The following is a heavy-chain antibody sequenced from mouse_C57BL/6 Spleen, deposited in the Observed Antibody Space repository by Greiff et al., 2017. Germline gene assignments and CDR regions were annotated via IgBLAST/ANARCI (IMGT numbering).Heavy chain of an antibody. Sequence: QVQLKQPGAELVRPGTSVKLSCKASGYTFTSYWMHWVKQRPGQGLEWIGVIDPSDSYTNYNQKFKGKATLTVDTASSTAYMQLSSLTSEDSAVYYCARMGDGYFPAAYWGQGTLVTVSA. D-gene: IGHD2-3*01. V-gene: IGHV1-59*01. CDR1: GYTFTSYW. J-gene: IGHJ3*01. CDR2: IDPSDSYT. CDR3: ARMGDGYFPAAY.